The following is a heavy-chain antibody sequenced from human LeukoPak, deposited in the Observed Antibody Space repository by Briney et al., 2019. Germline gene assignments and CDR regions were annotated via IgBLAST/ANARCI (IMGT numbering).Heavy chain of an antibody. J-gene: IGHJ2*01. CDR2: ISYDGSNK. CDR3: ARDRPMVLGVIPWFFAL. V-gene: IGHV3-30-3*01. D-gene: IGHD3-10*01. Sequence: PGGSLRLSCAASGFTFSSYAMHWVRQAPGKGLEWVAVISYDGSNKYYADSVKGRFTISRDNSKNTLYLQMNSLRPEDTAVYYCARDRPMVLGVIPWFFALWGRGTLVTVSS. CDR1: GFTFSSYA.